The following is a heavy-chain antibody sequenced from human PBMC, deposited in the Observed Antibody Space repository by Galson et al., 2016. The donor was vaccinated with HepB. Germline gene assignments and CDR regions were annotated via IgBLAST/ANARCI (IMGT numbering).Heavy chain of an antibody. CDR2: ISYDGNNK. D-gene: IGHD3-10*01. V-gene: IGHV3-30*18. CDR3: AKALGPFGSGSGFYYYYYMGV. Sequence: SLRLSCAASGFTFSSYGMHWVRQAPGKGLEWVAVISYDGNNKYYADSVKGRFTISRDNSKNTLYVQMNCLRAEDTAVYYCAKALGPFGSGSGFYYYYYMGVWGKGTTVTVSS. J-gene: IGHJ6*03. CDR1: GFTFSSYG.